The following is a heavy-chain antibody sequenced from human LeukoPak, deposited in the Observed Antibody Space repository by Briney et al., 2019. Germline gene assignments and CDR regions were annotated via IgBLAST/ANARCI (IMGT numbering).Heavy chain of an antibody. Sequence: SETLSLTCTVSGGSISSGGYYWSWIRQHPGKGLEWIGYIYYSGSTYYNPSLKSRVTISVDTSKNQFSLKLSSVTAADTAVYYCARERDILTVYSVFDIWGQGKMVTVSP. CDR2: IYYSGST. D-gene: IGHD3-9*01. CDR3: ARERDILTVYSVFDI. CDR1: GGSISSGGYY. J-gene: IGHJ3*02. V-gene: IGHV4-31*03.